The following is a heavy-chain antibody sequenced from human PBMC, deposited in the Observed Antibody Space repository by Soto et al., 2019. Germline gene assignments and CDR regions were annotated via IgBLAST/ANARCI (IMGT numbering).Heavy chain of an antibody. CDR1: GGSISSYY. CDR2: IYYSGST. V-gene: IGHV4-59*01. Sequence: SETLSLTCTVSGGSISSYYWSWIRQPPGKGLEWIGYIYYSGSTNYNPSLKSRVTISVDTSKNQFSLKLSSVTAADTAVYYCARQIVAVAGFAYWGQGTLVTVSS. J-gene: IGHJ4*02. CDR3: ARQIVAVAGFAY. D-gene: IGHD6-19*01.